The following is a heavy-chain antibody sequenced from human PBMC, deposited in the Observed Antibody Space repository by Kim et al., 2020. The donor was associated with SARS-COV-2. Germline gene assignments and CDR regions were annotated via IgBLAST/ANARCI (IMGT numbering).Heavy chain of an antibody. CDR2: IYHSGST. CDR1: GGSISNYY. CDR3: SRQRDTVLPDYGMFV. Sequence: SETLSLTCSISGGSISNYYWNWIRQAPGKGLEWIGCIYHSGSTNYNPSLKSRVTMSVDTSKNQFSLKLSSVTAADTAMYFCSRQRDTVLPDYGMFVTGHGTTATVS. J-gene: IGHJ6*02. D-gene: IGHD2-21*02. V-gene: IGHV4-59*08.